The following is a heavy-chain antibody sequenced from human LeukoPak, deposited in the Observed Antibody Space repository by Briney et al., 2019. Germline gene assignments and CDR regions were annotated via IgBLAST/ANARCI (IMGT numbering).Heavy chain of an antibody. CDR3: ARDSSGSYWTN. CDR2: IYYSGST. J-gene: IGHJ4*02. V-gene: IGHV4-59*01. Sequence: PSETLSLTCSVSGGSISSYYWSWIRQPPGKGLEWIGYIYYSGSTNYNPSLKSRVTISVDTSKNQFSLKLRSVTAADTAVYYCARDSSGSYWTNWGQGTLVTVSS. CDR1: GGSISSYY. D-gene: IGHD1-26*01.